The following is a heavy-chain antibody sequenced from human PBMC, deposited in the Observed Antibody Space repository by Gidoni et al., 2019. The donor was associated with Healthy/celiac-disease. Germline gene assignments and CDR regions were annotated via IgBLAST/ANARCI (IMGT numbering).Heavy chain of an antibody. J-gene: IGHJ6*02. D-gene: IGHD5-12*01. Sequence: EVQLLESGGGLVQPGGSLRLSCAASGFTFSSYALNWVRQAPGKGLEWVSAISGSGGSTYYADSVKGRFTISRDNSKNTLYLQMNSLRAEDTAVYYCAKDPRLGYSGYDPTNTYYYYGMDVWGQGTTVTVSS. CDR1: GFTFSSYA. CDR3: AKDPRLGYSGYDPTNTYYYYGMDV. CDR2: ISGSGGST. V-gene: IGHV3-23*01.